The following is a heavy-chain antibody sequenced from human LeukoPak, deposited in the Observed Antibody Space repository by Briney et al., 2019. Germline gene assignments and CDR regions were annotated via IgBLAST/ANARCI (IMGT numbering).Heavy chain of an antibody. D-gene: IGHD3-10*01. CDR2: IYGVDSGA. CDR3: AKDENPDGEWTIDN. J-gene: IGHJ4*02. Sequence: GGSLRLSCAASGFTFSTYSMNWVRQAPGQGLEWVSGIYGVDSGALHADSVKGRFTISRDNSKKTVCLQMNSLRADETAMYCCAKDENPDGEWTIDNWGQGTLVTVSS. CDR1: GFTFSTYS. V-gene: IGHV3-23*03.